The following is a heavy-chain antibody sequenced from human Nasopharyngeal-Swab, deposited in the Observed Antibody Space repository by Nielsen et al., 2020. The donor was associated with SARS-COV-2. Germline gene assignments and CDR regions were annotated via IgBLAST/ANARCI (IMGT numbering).Heavy chain of an antibody. CDR3: AQEEVPNDS. J-gene: IGHJ5*01. CDR2: IYSGGST. CDR1: GFTVSSNY. Sequence: GESLKISCAASGFTVSSNYMNWVRQAPGKGLEWVSVIYSGGSTYYAGSVRGRFTISRDNSKDTLYLEMNSLSAGDTATYYCAQEEVPNDSWGQGTLVTVSS. V-gene: IGHV3-53*01.